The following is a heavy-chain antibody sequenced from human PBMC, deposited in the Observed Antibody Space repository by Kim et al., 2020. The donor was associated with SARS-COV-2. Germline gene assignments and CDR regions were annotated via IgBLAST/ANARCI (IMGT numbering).Heavy chain of an antibody. J-gene: IGHJ6*02. D-gene: IGHD3-10*01. Sequence: GGSLRLSCAASGFTFGDYGMSWVRQAPGKGLEWVSGINWNGGSTGYADSVKGRFTISRDNAKNSLYLQMNSLRAEDTALYYCARWITMVRGVINPLDYYYDMDVWGQGTTVTVSS. CDR3: ARWITMVRGVINPLDYYYDMDV. CDR2: INWNGGST. V-gene: IGHV3-20*04. CDR1: GFTFGDYG.